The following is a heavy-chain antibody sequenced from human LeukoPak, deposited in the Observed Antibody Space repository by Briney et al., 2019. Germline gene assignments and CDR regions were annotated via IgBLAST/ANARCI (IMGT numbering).Heavy chain of an antibody. J-gene: IGHJ4*02. CDR1: GGSFSGYS. Sequence: PSETLSLTCAVYGGSFSGYSWTWIRQPPGKGLEWIGEFNHSGSTNSNPSLKSRVTISVDTSKNQFSLKLSSVTAADTAVYYCARTRYYYNSRSYFDYWGQGTLVTVSS. V-gene: IGHV4-34*01. D-gene: IGHD3-10*01. CDR2: FNHSGST. CDR3: ARTRYYYNSRSYFDY.